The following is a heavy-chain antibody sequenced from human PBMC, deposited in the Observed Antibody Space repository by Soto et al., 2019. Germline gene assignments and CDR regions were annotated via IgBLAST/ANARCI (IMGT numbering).Heavy chain of an antibody. CDR3: AKDLHYGASDF. V-gene: IGHV3-74*01. CDR1: GFTFSNYW. Sequence: EVQLVESGGGLVHPGGSLRLSCAASGFTFSNYWMHWVRQVPGKGLEWVSRINTDGSSTGYAASVKDRFTISRDNAKSTLYVQMNSLRAEDTAVYYCAKDLHYGASDFWGQGTLVTVSS. D-gene: IGHD4-17*01. CDR2: INTDGSST. J-gene: IGHJ4*02.